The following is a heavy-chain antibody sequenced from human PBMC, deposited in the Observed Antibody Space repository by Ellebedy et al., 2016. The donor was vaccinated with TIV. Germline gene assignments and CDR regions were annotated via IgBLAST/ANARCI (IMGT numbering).Heavy chain of an antibody. J-gene: IGHJ6*02. CDR2: ISYSGST. D-gene: IGHD3-10*01. Sequence: MPSETLSLTCTVSGGSISSYYWSWIRQHQGKGLEWIGYISYSGSTTYNPSLKSRVTISVDTSKNQFSLKLSFVTAADTAMYYCVRVRPSGTGDQNYYGMDVWGQGTTVTVSS. CDR3: VRVRPSGTGDQNYYGMDV. CDR1: GGSISSYY. V-gene: IGHV4-59*01.